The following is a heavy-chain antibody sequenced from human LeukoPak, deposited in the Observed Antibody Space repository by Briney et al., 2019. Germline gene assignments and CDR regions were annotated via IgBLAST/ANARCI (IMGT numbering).Heavy chain of an antibody. CDR1: GGSISSYY. CDR2: IYYSGST. V-gene: IGHV4-59*01. Sequence: PSETLSLTCTVSGGSISSYYWSWIRQPPGKGLEWIGYIYYSGSTNYNPSLKSRVTISVDTSTNQFSLKLSSVTAADTAVYYCARGQMATIEYYFDYWGQGTLVTVSS. CDR3: ARGQMATIEYYFDY. J-gene: IGHJ4*02. D-gene: IGHD5-24*01.